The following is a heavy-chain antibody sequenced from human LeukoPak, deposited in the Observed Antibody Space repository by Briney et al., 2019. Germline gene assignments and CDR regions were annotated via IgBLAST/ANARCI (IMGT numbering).Heavy chain of an antibody. D-gene: IGHD3-22*01. Sequence: PGGSLRLSCAASGFTFSSYAMHWVRQAPGKGLEWVAVIWYDGSNENYAGSVRGRFTVSRDNSKNTLYLHMNSLRAEDTAVYYCARVAMSDSSGYCDYWGQGILVTVSS. CDR1: GFTFSSYA. J-gene: IGHJ4*02. CDR2: IWYDGSNE. V-gene: IGHV3-33*01. CDR3: ARVAMSDSSGYCDY.